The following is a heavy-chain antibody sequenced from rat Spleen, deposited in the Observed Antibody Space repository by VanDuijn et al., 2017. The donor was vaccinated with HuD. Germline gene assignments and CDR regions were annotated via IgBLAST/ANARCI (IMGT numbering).Heavy chain of an antibody. D-gene: IGHD2-7*01. J-gene: IGHJ1*01. CDR1: GFTFNNYW. CDR3: ARQGYLRDWYFDF. CDR2: ISHDGSNT. Sequence: EVQLMESGGGLVQPGRSLKLSCVASGFTFNNYWMTWVRQAPTKGLEWVATISHDGSNTYYRDSVKGRFTVSRDNAKSTLYLQMDSLRSEETATYYCARQGYLRDWYFDFWGPGTMVTVSS. V-gene: IGHV5-29*01.